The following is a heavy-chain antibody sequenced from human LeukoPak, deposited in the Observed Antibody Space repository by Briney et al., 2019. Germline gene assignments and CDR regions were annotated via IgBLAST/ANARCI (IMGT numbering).Heavy chain of an antibody. CDR1: GFTFSSNA. CDR3: AKLESPYNYSGMDV. D-gene: IGHD3-3*01. CDR2: ISGSGGST. V-gene: IGHV3-23*01. Sequence: PGGSLRLSCAAAGFTFSSNAMSWVRQPPGKGLEWVSGISGSGGSTHYADSVKGRFTISRDKSKNTLYLQMNSLRVEDTAVYYCAKLESPYNYSGMDVWGQGTTVTVS. J-gene: IGHJ6*02.